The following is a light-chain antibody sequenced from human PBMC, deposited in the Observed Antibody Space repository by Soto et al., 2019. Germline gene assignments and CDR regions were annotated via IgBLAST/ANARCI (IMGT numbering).Light chain of an antibody. V-gene: IGKV3-20*01. Sequence: EIVLTQSPGTLSLSPGEIATLSFSASQSVSSSYLAWYQQKPGQAPRLLIYGASSRATGIPDRFSGSGSGTDFTLTISRLEPEDFAMYYCQQYGSSPTTFGQGTKVDIK. J-gene: IGKJ1*01. CDR2: GAS. CDR1: QSVSSSY. CDR3: QQYGSSPTT.